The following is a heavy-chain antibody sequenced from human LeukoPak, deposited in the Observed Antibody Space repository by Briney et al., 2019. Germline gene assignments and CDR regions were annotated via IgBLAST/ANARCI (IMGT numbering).Heavy chain of an antibody. D-gene: IGHD3-22*01. CDR3: ARDYSGYYLTYFDY. CDR2: ISSSSSYI. V-gene: IGHV3-21*01. J-gene: IGHJ4*02. CDR1: GFTFSSYS. Sequence: GGSLRLSCAASGFTFSSYSMNWVRQAPGKGLEWVSSISSSSSYIYYADSVKGRFTISRDNAKNSVYLQMNSLRGEDTAVYYCARDYSGYYLTYFDYWGQGTLVTVSS.